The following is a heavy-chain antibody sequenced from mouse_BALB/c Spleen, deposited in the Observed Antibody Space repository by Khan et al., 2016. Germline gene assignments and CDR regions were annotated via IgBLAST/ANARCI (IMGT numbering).Heavy chain of an antibody. CDR3: ASYYGNYCYAMDC. D-gene: IGHD2-1*01. CDR1: GYTFTSYW. CDR2: INPSTGYT. J-gene: IGHJ4*01. Sequence: QVQLQQSGAELAKPGASVKMSCTASGYTFTSYWMHWVKQRPGQGLEWIGYINPSTGYTEYNQKFKDKATLTADKSSSTAYMQLGSLTSEDFAVYYCASYYGNYCYAMDCWGQETSVTVSS. V-gene: IGHV1-7*01.